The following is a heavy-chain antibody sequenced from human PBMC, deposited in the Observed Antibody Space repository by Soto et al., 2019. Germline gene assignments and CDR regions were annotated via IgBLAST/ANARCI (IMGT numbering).Heavy chain of an antibody. CDR3: ARGLGPIVLVPAARGMDV. V-gene: IGHV1-3*01. CDR2: INAGNGNT. J-gene: IGHJ6*02. CDR1: GYTFTSYA. D-gene: IGHD2-2*01. Sequence: ASVKVSCKASGYTFTSYAMHWVRQAPGQRLEWMGWINAGNGNTKYSQKFQGRVTMTRNTSISTAYMELSSLRSEDTAVYYCARGLGPIVLVPAARGMDVWGQGTTVTVSS.